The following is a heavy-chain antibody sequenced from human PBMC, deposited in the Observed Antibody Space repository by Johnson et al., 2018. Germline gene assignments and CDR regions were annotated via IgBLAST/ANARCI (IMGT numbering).Heavy chain of an antibody. V-gene: IGHV4-59*01. J-gene: IGHJ6*02. CDR3: ARGYSNYSYSMDV. Sequence: VQLVESGPGLVKPSEPLSLTCTVSGDSISSFYWSWIRQPPGEGLEWIGYVFHSGTTHYNPSLKSRVTISVDTSKNQFSLNLRSMTAADTAVYYCARGYSNYSYSMDVWGQGTTVTVSS. CDR2: VFHSGTT. CDR1: GDSISSFY. D-gene: IGHD4-11*01.